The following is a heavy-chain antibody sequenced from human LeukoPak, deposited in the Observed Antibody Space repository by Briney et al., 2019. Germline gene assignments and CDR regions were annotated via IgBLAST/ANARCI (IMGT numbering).Heavy chain of an antibody. CDR3: AKDLRKDGIWDIDY. J-gene: IGHJ4*02. CDR1: GFTFSTYT. V-gene: IGHV3-23*01. CDR2: IYGSGGAS. D-gene: IGHD1-14*01. Sequence: GGSLRLSCAASGFTFSTYTMNWVRQAPGKGLEWVSGIYGSGGASFYADSVKGRFTISRDNSQNTVFLQMDSLRDEDTALYYCAKDLRKDGIWDIDYWGQGTLVTVSS.